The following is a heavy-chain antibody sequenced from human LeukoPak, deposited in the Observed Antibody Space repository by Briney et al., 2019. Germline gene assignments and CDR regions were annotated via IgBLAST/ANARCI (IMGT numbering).Heavy chain of an antibody. CDR1: GFTFSSYG. CDR3: ATQLRYFDWLPLGY. J-gene: IGHJ4*02. CDR2: IWYDGSNK. V-gene: IGHV3-33*01. D-gene: IGHD3-9*01. Sequence: GGSLRLSCAASGFTFSSYGMHRVRQAPGKGLEWVAVIWYDGSNKYYADSVKGRFTISRDNSKNTLYLQMNSLRAEDTAVYYCATQLRYFDWLPLGYWGQGTLVTVSS.